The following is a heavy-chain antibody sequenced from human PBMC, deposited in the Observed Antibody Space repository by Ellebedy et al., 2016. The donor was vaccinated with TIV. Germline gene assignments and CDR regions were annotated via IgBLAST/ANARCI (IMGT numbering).Heavy chain of an antibody. CDR2: ISSSSSYI. J-gene: IGHJ4*02. CDR3: AREVRRYSDY. Sequence: GESLKISXAASGFTFSSYSMNWVRQAPGKGLEWVSSISSSSSYIYYADSVKGRFTISRDNAKNSLYLQMNSLRAEDTAVYYCAREVRRYSDYWGQGTLVTVSS. CDR1: GFTFSSYS. V-gene: IGHV3-21*01. D-gene: IGHD3-10*01.